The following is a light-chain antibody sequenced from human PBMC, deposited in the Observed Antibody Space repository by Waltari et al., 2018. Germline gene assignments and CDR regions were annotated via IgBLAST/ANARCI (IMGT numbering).Light chain of an antibody. Sequence: HSALAQPASVPGSPGQSITIPCTGTSSDVGAYNYVSWYQQHPVKAPRLMIFDVNDRPAGVSYRFSGSKSGNTASLTISGLQAEDEADYYCCSFTRSNSWVFGGGTKLTVL. CDR2: DVN. V-gene: IGLV2-14*03. J-gene: IGLJ3*02. CDR3: CSFTRSNSWV. CDR1: SSDVGAYNY.